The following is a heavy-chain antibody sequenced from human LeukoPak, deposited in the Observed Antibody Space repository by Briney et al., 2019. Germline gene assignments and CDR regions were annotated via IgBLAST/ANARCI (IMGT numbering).Heavy chain of an antibody. CDR2: IYTSGST. CDR3: ARGGHHSSSLEYFQH. J-gene: IGHJ1*01. D-gene: IGHD6-13*01. CDR1: GGSISSGSYY. V-gene: IGHV4-61*02. Sequence: PSQTLSLTCTVSGGSISSGSYYWSWIRQPAGKGLEWIGRIYTSGSTNYNPSLKSRVTISVDTSKNQFSLKLSSVTAADTAVYYCARGGHHSSSLEYFQHWGQGTLVTVSS.